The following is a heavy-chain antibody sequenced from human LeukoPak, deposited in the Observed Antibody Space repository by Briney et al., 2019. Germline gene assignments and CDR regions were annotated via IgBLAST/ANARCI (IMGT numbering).Heavy chain of an antibody. CDR1: GGSISSSSYY. V-gene: IGHV4-39*07. D-gene: IGHD5-18*01. Sequence: PSESLSLTCTVSGGSISSSSYYWGWIRQPPGKGLEWIGSIYYSGSTYYNPSLKSRVTISVDTSKNQFSLKLSSVTAADTAVYYCARVGAMANFDYWGQGTLVTVSS. CDR3: ARVGAMANFDY. J-gene: IGHJ4*02. CDR2: IYYSGST.